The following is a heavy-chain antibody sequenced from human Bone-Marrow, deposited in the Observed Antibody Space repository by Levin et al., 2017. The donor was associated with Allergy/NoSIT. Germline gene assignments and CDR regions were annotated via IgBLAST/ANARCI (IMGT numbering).Heavy chain of an antibody. CDR1: GASISSASYY. D-gene: IGHD4/OR15-4a*01. V-gene: IGHV4-39*01. J-gene: IGHJ4*02. CDR3: AGVYGDYAF. CDR2: MYYIGAT. Sequence: GSLRLSCTVSGASISSASYYWGWIRQPPGKGLEWIGSMYYIGATLYNPSLKSRLSISLNMSNNQLSLRLISVTAADTAVYYCAGVYGDYAFWGQGTPVTVSS.